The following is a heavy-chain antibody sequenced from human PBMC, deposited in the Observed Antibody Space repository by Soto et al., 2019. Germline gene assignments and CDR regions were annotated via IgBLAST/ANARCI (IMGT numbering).Heavy chain of an antibody. D-gene: IGHD2-15*01. J-gene: IGHJ6*03. CDR3: ARVGKGPYCSGGSCYSSYYYYMDV. V-gene: IGHV4-31*03. CDR1: GGSISSGGYY. CDR2: IYYSGST. Sequence: QVQLQESGPGLVKPSQTLSLTCTVSGGSISSGGYYWSWIRQHPGKGLEWIGYIYYSGSTYYNPSLKRRVTISVDTSKNQFSLKLSSVTAADTAVYYCARVGKGPYCSGGSCYSSYYYYMDVWGKGTTVTVSS.